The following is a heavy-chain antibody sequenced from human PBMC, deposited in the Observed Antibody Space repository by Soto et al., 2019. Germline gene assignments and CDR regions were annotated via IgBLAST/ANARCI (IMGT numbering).Heavy chain of an antibody. CDR2: IYYSGST. D-gene: IGHD2-15*01. CDR3: ARSQCSGGSCYSSPFDY. CDR1: GGSISSYY. V-gene: IGHV4-59*08. J-gene: IGHJ4*02. Sequence: PSETLSLTCTVSGGSISSYYWSWIRQPPGKGLEWIGYIYYSGSTNYNPSLKSRVTISVDTSKNQFSLKLSSVTAADTAMYYCARSQCSGGSCYSSPFDYWGQGTLVTVSS.